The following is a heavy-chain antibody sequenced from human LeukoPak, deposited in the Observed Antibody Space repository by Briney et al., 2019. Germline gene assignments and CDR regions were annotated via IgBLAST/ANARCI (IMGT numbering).Heavy chain of an antibody. CDR3: VRGSSYYYDSSGYYVEY. J-gene: IGHJ4*02. V-gene: IGHV3-64D*06. D-gene: IGHD3-22*01. CDR1: GFTVGSNY. CDR2: ISSNGDNI. Sequence: GGSLRLSCAASGFTVGSNYMSWVRQAPGKGLEYVSSISSNGDNIYHADFVKGRFTISRDNFKNALYLQMSSLRAEDTAVYYCVRGSSYYYDSSGYYVEYWGQGTLVTVSS.